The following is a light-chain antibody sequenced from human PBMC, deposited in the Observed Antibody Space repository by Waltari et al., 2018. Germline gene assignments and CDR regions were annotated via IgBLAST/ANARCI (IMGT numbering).Light chain of an antibody. CDR1: QSVSSNS. Sequence: EIVLTQSPGTLSLSPGERATLSCRASQSVSSNSLAWYQQKPGQAPRLLIYAASSRATGIPDRFSGSGSGTDFTLTISRLEPEDVAVYYCQQYGSSPRTFGPGTKVDVK. CDR2: AAS. V-gene: IGKV3-20*01. J-gene: IGKJ3*01. CDR3: QQYGSSPRT.